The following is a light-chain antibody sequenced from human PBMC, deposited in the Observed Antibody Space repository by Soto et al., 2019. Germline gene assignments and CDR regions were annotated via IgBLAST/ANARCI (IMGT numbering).Light chain of an antibody. CDR1: QSLVHSDGDTY. Sequence: EVVMTQSPLSLPVTLGQPASISCRSTQSLVHSDGDTYLSWLHQRPGQSPRRLIYKVSNRASGVPDRFSGSGSGTDFTLKISRVEAGDVGVYYCMQGTLWPWTFGHGTKVEIK. CDR2: KVS. J-gene: IGKJ1*01. CDR3: MQGTLWPWT. V-gene: IGKV2-30*02.